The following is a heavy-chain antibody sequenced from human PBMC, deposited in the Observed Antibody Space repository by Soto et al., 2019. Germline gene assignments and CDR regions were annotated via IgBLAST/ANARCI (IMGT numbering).Heavy chain of an antibody. D-gene: IGHD2-21*02. CDR3: VFESYCGGYCYPV. J-gene: IGHJ4*02. CDR2: INRDGTMT. CDR1: GFTFSSYW. Sequence: EVQLVESGGGLVQPGGSLRLSCAASGFTFSSYWMHWVRQVPGKGLVWVSRINRDGTMTSYADFVKGRFTISRDNAKTTLFLQMNRLTVEATAVYYRVFESYCGGYCYPVWCPGSPVTVSS. V-gene: IGHV3-74*01.